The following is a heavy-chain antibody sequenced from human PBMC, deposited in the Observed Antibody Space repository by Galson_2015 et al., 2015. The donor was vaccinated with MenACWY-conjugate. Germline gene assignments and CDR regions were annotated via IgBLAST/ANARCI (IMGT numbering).Heavy chain of an antibody. V-gene: IGHV5-51*01. Sequence: QSGAEVKKPGESLKISCKASGYIFTTYWIAWVRQMPGKGLEWMGLISPGDSNTRHSPSFQGQVTISADKSISTAYLQWSSLKASDTAMYYCARHPPGGRGMDVWGQGTTVTVSS. D-gene: IGHD1-26*01. CDR1: GYIFTTYW. J-gene: IGHJ6*02. CDR2: ISPGDSNT. CDR3: ARHPPGGRGMDV.